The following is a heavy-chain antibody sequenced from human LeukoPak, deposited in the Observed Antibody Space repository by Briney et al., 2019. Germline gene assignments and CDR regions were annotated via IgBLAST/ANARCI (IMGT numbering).Heavy chain of an antibody. CDR1: GYTFTSYY. V-gene: IGHV1-46*01. Sequence: ASVKVSCKASGYTFTSYYMHWVRQAPGQGLEWMGIINPSGGSTSYAQKFQGRVTMTRDTSTSTVYMELSSLRSEDTAVYYCARDLYPVVAATRRHYYYGMDVWGQGITVTVSS. J-gene: IGHJ6*02. CDR2: INPSGGST. CDR3: ARDLYPVVAATRRHYYYGMDV. D-gene: IGHD2-15*01.